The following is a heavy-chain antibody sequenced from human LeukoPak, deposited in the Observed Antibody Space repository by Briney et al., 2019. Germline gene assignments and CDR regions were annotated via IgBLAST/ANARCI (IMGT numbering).Heavy chain of an antibody. V-gene: IGHV1-8*01. CDR1: GYTFTNYD. Sequence: GASVKVSCKASGYTFTNYDITWVRQATGHGPEWMGWLNPKSGNTGYAQKFQGRVTMTRTTSISTAYMELSSLRSDDTAVYYCARDQDIVVVVAALRQREMGGFDPWGQGTLVTVSS. J-gene: IGHJ5*02. D-gene: IGHD2-15*01. CDR2: LNPKSGNT. CDR3: ARDQDIVVVVAALRQREMGGFDP.